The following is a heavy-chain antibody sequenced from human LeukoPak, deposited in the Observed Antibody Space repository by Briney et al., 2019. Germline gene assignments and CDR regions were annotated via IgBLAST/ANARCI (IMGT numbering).Heavy chain of an antibody. CDR1: GYTFTSYG. Sequence: ASVKVSCKASGYTFTSYGISWVRQTPGQGLEWMGWISAHNGNTNYAQKLQGRVTMTTDTSTSTAYMELRSLRSDDTVVYYCARNGGYDILTGYDVDYWGQGTLVTVSS. V-gene: IGHV1-18*04. D-gene: IGHD3-9*01. CDR3: ARNGGYDILTGYDVDY. J-gene: IGHJ4*02. CDR2: ISAHNGNT.